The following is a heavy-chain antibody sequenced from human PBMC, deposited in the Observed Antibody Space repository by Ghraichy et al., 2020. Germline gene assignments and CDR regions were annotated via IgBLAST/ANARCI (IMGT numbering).Heavy chain of an antibody. Sequence: ASVKVSCKASGYTLTSYDINWVRQAPGQGLEWMGWMNPDSGNTGYAQKFQGRLTMTTITSISTAYMELSSLRSEDTAVYYCARGGRSGDYGIEYWGQGTLVTVSS. CDR3: ARGGRSGDYGIEY. J-gene: IGHJ4*02. D-gene: IGHD4-17*01. CDR1: GYTLTSYD. V-gene: IGHV1-8*01. CDR2: MNPDSGNT.